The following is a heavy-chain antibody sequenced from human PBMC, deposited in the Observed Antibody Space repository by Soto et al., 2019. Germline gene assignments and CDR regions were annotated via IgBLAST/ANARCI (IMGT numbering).Heavy chain of an antibody. V-gene: IGHV4-34*01. D-gene: IGHD6-19*01. Sequence: AETLSLACAVYGGSSRSYYWSWIRQPPGKGLEWIGEFYQSGGTNYNPSLKSRVTISEDTSKNQFSLKLKSVTAADTAVYYCGAVASSADFYGKDVWGQGTTVTVSS. CDR2: FYQSGGT. J-gene: IGHJ6*02. CDR3: GAVASSADFYGKDV. CDR1: GGSSRSYY.